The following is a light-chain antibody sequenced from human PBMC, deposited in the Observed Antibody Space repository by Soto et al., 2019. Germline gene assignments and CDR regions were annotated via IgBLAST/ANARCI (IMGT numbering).Light chain of an antibody. V-gene: IGLV1-51*01. CDR3: GTWDSSDNGGGV. J-gene: IGLJ3*02. CDR1: SSNIGKNY. CDR2: DNI. Sequence: QSVLTQPPSVSAAPGQTVTLSCSGGSSNIGKNYVSWFQQVPGAAPKLLIYDNIKRPSGIPERFSGSKSGTSATLAITGLQSGDEADYYCGTWDSSDNGGGVFGGGTKVTVL.